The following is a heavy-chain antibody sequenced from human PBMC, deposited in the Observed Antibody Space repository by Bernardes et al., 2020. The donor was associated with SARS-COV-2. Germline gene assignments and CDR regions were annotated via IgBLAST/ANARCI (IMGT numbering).Heavy chain of an antibody. Sequence: SETLSLTCTVSGGSINDHSWSWIRQPPGRGLELIGYIYYSGNTDYNPSLKSRAIISVDTSKKQFSLKLSSVTAADTAVYYCVRLLLPPLYLDPWGQGTLVTVSS. CDR2: IYYSGNT. V-gene: IGHV4-59*11. J-gene: IGHJ5*02. D-gene: IGHD2-15*01. CDR3: VRLLLPPLYLDP. CDR1: GGSINDHS.